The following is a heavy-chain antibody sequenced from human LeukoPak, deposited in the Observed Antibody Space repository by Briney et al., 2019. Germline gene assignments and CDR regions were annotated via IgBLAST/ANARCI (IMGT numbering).Heavy chain of an antibody. CDR1: GFTFSSYA. CDR2: ISYDGSNK. Sequence: GGSLRLSCAGYGFTFSSYAMNWVRQAPGKGLEWVAVISYDGSNKYYADSVKGRFTISRDNSKNTLYLQMNSLRAEDTAVYYCARVDYDILTGYVHYYYYGMDVWGQGTTVTVSS. V-gene: IGHV3-30-3*01. J-gene: IGHJ6*02. D-gene: IGHD3-9*01. CDR3: ARVDYDILTGYVHYYYYGMDV.